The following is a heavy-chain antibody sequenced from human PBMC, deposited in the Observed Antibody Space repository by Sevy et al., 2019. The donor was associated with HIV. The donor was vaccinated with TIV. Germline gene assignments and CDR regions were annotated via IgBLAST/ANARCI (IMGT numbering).Heavy chain of an antibody. V-gene: IGHV1-24*01. J-gene: IGHJ3*02. Sequence: ASVKVSCKVSGYSVSDLSIHWVRQAPGKGLEWMGGYDPEDGETIYAQKFQGRVTMTEDTSTDTAYMELSSLRSEDTAVYYCVTSPDYYDSSCDAFDIWGQGTMVTVSS. CDR3: VTSPDYYDSSCDAFDI. CDR1: GYSVSDLS. CDR2: YDPEDGET. D-gene: IGHD3-22*01.